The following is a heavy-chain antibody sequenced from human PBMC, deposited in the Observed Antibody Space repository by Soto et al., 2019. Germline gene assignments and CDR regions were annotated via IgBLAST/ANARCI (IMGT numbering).Heavy chain of an antibody. J-gene: IGHJ4*02. Sequence: SETLSLTCPVSGGSISSGDYYWSWIRQPPGKGLEWIGSIYYSGSTYYNPSLKSRVTISVDTSKNQFSLKLSSVTAADTAVYYCARWWFGEFFDYWGQGTLVTVSS. CDR3: ARWWFGEFFDY. CDR1: GGSISSGDYY. CDR2: IYYSGST. D-gene: IGHD3-10*01. V-gene: IGHV4-30-4*01.